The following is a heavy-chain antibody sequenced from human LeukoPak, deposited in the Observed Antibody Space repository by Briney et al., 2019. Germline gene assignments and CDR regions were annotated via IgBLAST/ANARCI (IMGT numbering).Heavy chain of an antibody. CDR3: AKDMVEYGDYYYFDY. CDR2: INWKGTGT. V-gene: IGHV3-20*04. Sequence: GGSLRLSCAASGFTFDDHGMSWVRQAPGKGLEWVSNINWKGTGTDYADSVKGRFTISRDNAKNSLYLQMNSLRAEDTAVYYCAKDMVEYGDYYYFDYWGQGTLVTVSS. D-gene: IGHD4-17*01. CDR1: GFTFDDHG. J-gene: IGHJ4*02.